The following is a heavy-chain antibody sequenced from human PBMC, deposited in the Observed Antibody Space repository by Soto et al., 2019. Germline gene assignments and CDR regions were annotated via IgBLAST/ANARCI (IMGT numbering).Heavy chain of an antibody. Sequence: PSETLSLTCTVSGGSISSSSYYWGWIRQPPGKGLEWIGSIYYSGSTYYNPSLKSRVTISVDTSKNQFSLKLSSVTAADTAVYYCARRHHAGGYYYYGMDVWGQGTTVT. CDR2: IYYSGST. CDR1: GGSISSSSYY. CDR3: ARRHHAGGYYYYGMDV. J-gene: IGHJ6*02. V-gene: IGHV4-39*01. D-gene: IGHD2-15*01.